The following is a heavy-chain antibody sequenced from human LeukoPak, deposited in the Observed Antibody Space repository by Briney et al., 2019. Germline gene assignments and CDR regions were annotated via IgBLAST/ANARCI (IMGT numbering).Heavy chain of an antibody. CDR2: MVVGSGNT. V-gene: IGHV1-58*02. J-gene: IGHJ3*02. D-gene: IGHD3-22*01. CDR1: GFTFTSSA. Sequence: SVKVSCKASGFTFTSSAMQWVRQARGQRLEWRGWMVVGSGNTNYAQKFQERVTITRAPSTSTAYMEQSSLRSEDTAVYYWAAASTPSYDSSSYYAPSGAFDIWGQRTMVTVSS. CDR3: AAASTPSYDSSSYYAPSGAFDI.